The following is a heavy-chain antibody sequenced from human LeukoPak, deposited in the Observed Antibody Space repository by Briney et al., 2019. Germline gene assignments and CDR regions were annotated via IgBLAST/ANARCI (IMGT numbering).Heavy chain of an antibody. Sequence: ASVKVSCKASGYTFTGYYMHWVRQAPGQGLEWMGWINPNSGGTNYAQKFQGRVTMTRDTSISTAYMELSRLRSDDTAVYYCARGYDSFGGYSGYDWVYWGQGTLVTVSS. CDR1: GYTFTGYY. CDR2: INPNSGGT. D-gene: IGHD5-12*01. J-gene: IGHJ4*02. V-gene: IGHV1-2*02. CDR3: ARGYDSFGGYSGYDWVY.